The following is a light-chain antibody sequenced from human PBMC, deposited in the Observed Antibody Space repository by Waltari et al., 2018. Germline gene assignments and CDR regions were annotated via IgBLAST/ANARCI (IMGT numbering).Light chain of an antibody. V-gene: IGKV3-15*01. CDR1: QSVSSN. Sequence: EIVMTPSPATLSVSPGETATPSCRASQSVSSNVAWYQNKPGQAPRLLIYDASTRATSISAKFRGSGSGTEFTLTISSLQSEDFAVYYCQQYNRWPPITFGHGTRLEIK. J-gene: IGKJ5*01. CDR3: QQYNRWPPIT. CDR2: DAS.